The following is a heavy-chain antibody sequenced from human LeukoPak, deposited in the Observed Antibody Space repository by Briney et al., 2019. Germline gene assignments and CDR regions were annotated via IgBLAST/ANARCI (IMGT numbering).Heavy chain of an antibody. Sequence: ASVKVSCKASGATFSSYAISWVRQAPGQGLEWMGRIIPIFGTANYAQKFQGRVTITTDESTSTAYMELSSLRSEDTAVYYCARSGIAAADTYDYWGQGTLVTVSS. CDR1: GATFSSYA. CDR3: ARSGIAAADTYDY. V-gene: IGHV1-69*05. D-gene: IGHD6-13*01. CDR2: IIPIFGTA. J-gene: IGHJ4*02.